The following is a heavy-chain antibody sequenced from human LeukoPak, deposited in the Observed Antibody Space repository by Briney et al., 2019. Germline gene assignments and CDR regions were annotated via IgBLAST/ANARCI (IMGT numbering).Heavy chain of an antibody. CDR2: IYSGDNT. CDR3: AGRRVLDASFDY. CDR1: GFTVSNNY. D-gene: IGHD3-16*01. Sequence: GGSLRLSCAASGFTVSNNYMSWVRQAPGKGLEWVSVIYSGDNTYYVESVKGRFTISRDNSKNTLFLQMNRLRAEDTAVYYCAGRRVLDASFDYWGQGTLVTASS. J-gene: IGHJ4*02. V-gene: IGHV3-66*02.